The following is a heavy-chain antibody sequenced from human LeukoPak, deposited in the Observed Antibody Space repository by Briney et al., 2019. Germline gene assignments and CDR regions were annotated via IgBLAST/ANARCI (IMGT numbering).Heavy chain of an antibody. CDR2: INPNSGGT. CDR3: ARDPKDLRGVLWFGELIVPTVGDGMDV. D-gene: IGHD3-10*01. CDR1: GYTFTGYY. J-gene: IGHJ6*02. V-gene: IGHV1-2*02. Sequence: ASVKVSCKASGYTFTGYYMHWVRQAPGQGLEWMGWINPNSGGTNYAQKFQGRVTMTRDTSISTAYMELSRLRSDDTAVYYCARDPKDLRGVLWFGELIVPTVGDGMDVWGQGTTVTVSS.